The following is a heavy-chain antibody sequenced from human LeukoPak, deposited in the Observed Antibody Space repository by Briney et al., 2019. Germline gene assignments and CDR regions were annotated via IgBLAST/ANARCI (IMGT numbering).Heavy chain of an antibody. D-gene: IGHD2-15*01. CDR1: GFTFGDYA. Sequence: GGSLRLSCTASGFTFGDYAMNWVRQAPGKGLEWVAFIRSKAYGGTTEYAASVKGRFTSSRDDSKSIAYLQMNSLKTEDTAVYYCTRDGGFQYYFDYWGQGTLVTVSS. V-gene: IGHV3-49*04. J-gene: IGHJ4*02. CDR3: TRDGGFQYYFDY. CDR2: IRSKAYGGTT.